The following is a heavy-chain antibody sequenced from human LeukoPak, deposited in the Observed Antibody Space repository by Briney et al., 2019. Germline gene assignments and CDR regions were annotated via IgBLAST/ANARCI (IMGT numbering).Heavy chain of an antibody. D-gene: IGHD6-19*01. CDR3: ASTSGWYGGFDY. CDR1: GGSISTSSYY. V-gene: IGHV4-39*07. Sequence: SETLSLTCSVSGGSISTSSYYWGWIRQPPGKGLEWIGSISYSGSTYYNPSLSSRVTISVDTSKNQFSLKLSSVTAADTAVYYCASTSGWYGGFDYWGQGTLVTVSS. J-gene: IGHJ4*02. CDR2: ISYSGST.